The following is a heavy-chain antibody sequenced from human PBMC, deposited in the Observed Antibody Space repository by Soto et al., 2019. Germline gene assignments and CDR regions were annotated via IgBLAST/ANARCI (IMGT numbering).Heavy chain of an antibody. CDR3: AKDLRPDGVWDFDN. Sequence: PWGSLRLSCAASGFTFSSYTINWVRQAPGKGLEWVSGINSGGRTYYADSVKGRFTISRDDSKNTLYLQIISLRAEDTAVYYCAKDLRPDGVWDFDNRGQGTLVTVYS. J-gene: IGHJ4*02. CDR1: GFTFSSYT. V-gene: IGHV3-23*01. CDR2: INSGGRT. D-gene: IGHD4-17*01.